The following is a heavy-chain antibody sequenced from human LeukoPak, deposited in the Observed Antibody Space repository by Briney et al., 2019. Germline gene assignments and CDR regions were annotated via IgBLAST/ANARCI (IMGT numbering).Heavy chain of an antibody. CDR2: IYYSGST. V-gene: IGHV4-59*01. J-gene: IGHJ4*02. CDR1: GGSISSYY. CDR3: ASIAAAGTGVFDY. D-gene: IGHD6-13*01. Sequence: SETLSLTCTASGGSISSYYWSWIRQPPGKGLEWIGYIYYSGSTNYNPSLKSRVTISVDTSKNQFSLKLSSVTAADTAVYYCASIAAAGTGVFDYWGQGTLVTVSS.